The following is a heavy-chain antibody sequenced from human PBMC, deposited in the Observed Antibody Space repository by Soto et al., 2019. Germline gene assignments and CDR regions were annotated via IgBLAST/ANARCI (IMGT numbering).Heavy chain of an antibody. V-gene: IGHV3-23*01. D-gene: IGHD3-16*02. J-gene: IGHJ4*02. CDR2: ITETGDGT. Sequence: PGGSLRLSCCASGVTFSNYAMSWVRQAPEKGLEWVTTITETGDGTSYADSVKGRFTISRDNSKKTLYLQMNSLRVEDTALYYCAVRGTYRSFDYWGQGTLVTVSS. CDR3: AVRGTYRSFDY. CDR1: GVTFSNYA.